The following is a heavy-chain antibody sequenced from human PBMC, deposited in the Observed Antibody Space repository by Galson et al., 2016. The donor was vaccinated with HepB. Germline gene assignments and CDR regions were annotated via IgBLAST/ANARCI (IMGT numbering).Heavy chain of an antibody. CDR3: ARDQVYSGSGSHYTNWFGP. Sequence: SLRLSCAASGFTFSSYGIHWVRQAPGKGLEWVAGIWYDGSNKYYADSVKGRFTLSRDDSKNTLYLQMNSLRAQDTAVYYCARDQVYSGSGSHYTNWFGPGGQETLVTVSS. J-gene: IGHJ5*02. V-gene: IGHV3-33*01. CDR2: IWYDGSNK. D-gene: IGHD3-10*01. CDR1: GFTFSSYG.